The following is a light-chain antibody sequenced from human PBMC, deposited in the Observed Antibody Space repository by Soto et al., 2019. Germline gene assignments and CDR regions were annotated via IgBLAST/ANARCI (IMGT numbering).Light chain of an antibody. J-gene: IGKJ5*01. V-gene: IGKV3-20*01. CDR2: GAS. CDR1: QSVSSSY. Sequence: EIVLTQSPGTLSLSPGERATLSCRASQSVSSSYLAWYQQKPGQAPRLLIYGASSRATGIPDRFSGSGSGIDFTLTISRLEPEDCAVYYCQQYGSSPRVTFGQGTRLEIK. CDR3: QQYGSSPRVT.